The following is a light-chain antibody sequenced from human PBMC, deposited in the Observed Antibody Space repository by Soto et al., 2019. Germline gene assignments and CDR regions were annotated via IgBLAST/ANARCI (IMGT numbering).Light chain of an antibody. V-gene: IGKV3-15*01. J-gene: IGKJ1*01. CDR3: QHYNNWPPWT. CDR2: AAS. Sequence: ETVMTQSPATLSVSPGERATLSCRASQSVRNNLAWYQQKPDQAPRLLIYAASTRATGIPARFSGSGSGTEFTLTISSLQSEDFAVYYCQHYNNWPPWTFGQGTKVEIK. CDR1: QSVRNN.